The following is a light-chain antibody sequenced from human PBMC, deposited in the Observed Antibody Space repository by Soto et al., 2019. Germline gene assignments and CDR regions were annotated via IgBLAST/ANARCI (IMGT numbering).Light chain of an antibody. Sequence: QSVLTQPASVSGSPGQSITISCTGTSSDVGGYNYVSWYQQHPGKAPKLMIYEVSNRPSGVSNRFSGSKSGNTASLTISGLQAEDAADYYCSSYTRSSTLEVFGTGTKVTV. J-gene: IGLJ1*01. V-gene: IGLV2-14*01. CDR1: SSDVGGYNY. CDR3: SSYTRSSTLEV. CDR2: EVS.